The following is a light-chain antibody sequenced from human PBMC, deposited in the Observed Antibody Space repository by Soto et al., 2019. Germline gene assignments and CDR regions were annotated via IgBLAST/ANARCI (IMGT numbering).Light chain of an antibody. CDR1: QTISNS. V-gene: IGKV3-11*01. Sequence: EIVFTHSPDTLSLSPGERATLSCRASQTISNSLAWYQQKPGQAPRLLIYDVSNRATGIPARFSGSGSGTDFTLTISGLETEDFAVYFCQQRSSWPLTFGGGTKVDIK. CDR3: QQRSSWPLT. J-gene: IGKJ4*01. CDR2: DVS.